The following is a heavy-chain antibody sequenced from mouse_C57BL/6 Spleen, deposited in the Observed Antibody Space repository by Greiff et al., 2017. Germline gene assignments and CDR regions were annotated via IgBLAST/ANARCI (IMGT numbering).Heavy chain of an antibody. V-gene: IGHV5-4*03. CDR1: GFTFSSYA. D-gene: IGHD2-1*01. Sequence: EVKVVESGGGLVKPGGSLKLSCAASGFTFSSYAMSWVRQTPEKRLEWVATISDGGSYTYYPDNVKGRFTISRDNAKNNLYLQMSHLKSEDTAMYYCARGYGTAGAMDYWGQGTSVTVSS. J-gene: IGHJ4*01. CDR2: ISDGGSYT. CDR3: ARGYGTAGAMDY.